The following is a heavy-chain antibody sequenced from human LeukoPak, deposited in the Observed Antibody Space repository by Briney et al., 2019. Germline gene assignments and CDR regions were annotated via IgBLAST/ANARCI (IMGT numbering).Heavy chain of an antibody. CDR2: ISSSSSYI. J-gene: IGHJ3*02. V-gene: IGHV3-21*01. CDR1: GFTFSSYS. D-gene: IGHD3-22*01. CDR3: ARDAVVITPGAFDI. Sequence: GGSLRLSCAASGFTFSSYSMNWVRQAPGKGLEWVSSISSSSSYIYYADSVKGRFTISRDNAKNSLYLHMNSLRAEDTAVHYCARDAVVITPGAFDIWGQGTMVTVSS.